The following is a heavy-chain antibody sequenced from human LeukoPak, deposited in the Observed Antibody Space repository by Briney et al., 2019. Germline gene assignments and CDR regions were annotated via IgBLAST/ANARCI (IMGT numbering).Heavy chain of an antibody. Sequence: PSETLSLTYAVYGGSFSGYYWSWIRQPPGKGLEWIGEINHSGSTIYNPSLKSRVTISVDTSKNHLSLKLNSVTAADKAVYYCAREAQYCSGTSCYGGYFQHWGQGTLVTVSS. CDR2: INHSGST. D-gene: IGHD2-2*01. V-gene: IGHV4-34*01. J-gene: IGHJ1*01. CDR1: GGSFSGYY. CDR3: AREAQYCSGTSCYGGYFQH.